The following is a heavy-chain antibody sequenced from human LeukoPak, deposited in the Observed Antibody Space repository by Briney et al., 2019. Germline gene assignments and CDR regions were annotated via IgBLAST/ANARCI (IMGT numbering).Heavy chain of an antibody. Sequence: ASVKVSCKASGYTFTGYYMHWVRQAPGQGLEWMGIINPSGGSTSYAQKFQGRVTMTRDMSTSTVYMELSSLRSEDTAVYYCARDGQYCSGGSCYPEFLDYWGQGTLVTVSS. J-gene: IGHJ4*02. CDR3: ARDGQYCSGGSCYPEFLDY. CDR2: INPSGGST. CDR1: GYTFTGYY. V-gene: IGHV1-46*01. D-gene: IGHD2-15*01.